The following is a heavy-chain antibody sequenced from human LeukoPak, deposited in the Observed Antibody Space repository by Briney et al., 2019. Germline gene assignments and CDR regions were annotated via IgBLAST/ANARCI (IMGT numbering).Heavy chain of an antibody. CDR3: ARGLGYSSGSDFDN. J-gene: IGHJ4*02. CDR1: GGSFSGYY. D-gene: IGHD6-19*01. Sequence: SETLSLTCAVYGGSFSGYYWSWIRQPSGKGLEWIGEINHSGSTNYNPSLKSRVTISVDTSKNQFSLKLSSVTAADTAVYYCARGLGYSSGSDFDNWGQGTLVTVSS. V-gene: IGHV4-34*01. CDR2: INHSGST.